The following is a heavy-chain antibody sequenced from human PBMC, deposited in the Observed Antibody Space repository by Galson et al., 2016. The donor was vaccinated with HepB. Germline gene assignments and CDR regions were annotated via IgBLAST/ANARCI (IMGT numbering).Heavy chain of an antibody. V-gene: IGHV1-69*13. CDR2: IIPTLGSP. CDR3: ARDHYFDSGGYSGWFDL. J-gene: IGHJ5*02. D-gene: IGHD3-22*01. CDR1: GGTFGTFA. Sequence: SVKVSCKASGGTFGTFAISWVRQAPGQGLEWMGGIIPTLGSPNSAQKFQGRVTITADESTSTVYMDLNSLRSDDTAVYFCARDHYFDSGGYSGWFDLWGQGTLVTVSS.